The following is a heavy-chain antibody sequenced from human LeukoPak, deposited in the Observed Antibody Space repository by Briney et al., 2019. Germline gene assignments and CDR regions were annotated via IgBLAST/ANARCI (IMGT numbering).Heavy chain of an antibody. CDR2: IYSGGST. Sequence: GGSLRLSCAASGFTVSSNYMSWVRQAPGKGLEWVSVIYSGGSTYYADSVKGRFTISRDNSKNTLYLQMNSLRAEDTAMYYCARERGCCSSTSCYDHYYGMDVWGQGTTVTVSS. CDR1: GFTVSSNY. CDR3: ARERGCCSSTSCYDHYYGMDV. D-gene: IGHD2-2*01. J-gene: IGHJ6*02. V-gene: IGHV3-53*01.